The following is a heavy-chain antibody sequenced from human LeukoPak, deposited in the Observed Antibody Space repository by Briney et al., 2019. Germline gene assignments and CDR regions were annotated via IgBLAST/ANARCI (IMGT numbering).Heavy chain of an antibody. J-gene: IGHJ6*03. D-gene: IGHD1-14*01. V-gene: IGHV4-59*12. Sequence: SETLSLTCTVSGGSISSYYWSWIRQPPGRGLEWIGYIYYSGSTNYNPSLKSRVTISADTSKKQFSLKLRSVSAADTAIYYCARVYNPDFYYHMDVWGKGTTVTVSS. CDR2: IYYSGST. CDR3: ARVYNPDFYYHMDV. CDR1: GGSISSYY.